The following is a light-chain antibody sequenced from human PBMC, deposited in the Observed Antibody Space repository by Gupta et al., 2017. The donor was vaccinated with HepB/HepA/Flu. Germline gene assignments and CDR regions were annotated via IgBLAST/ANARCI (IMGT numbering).Light chain of an antibody. Sequence: SYELTQPPSVSVSPGQTASITCSGDKLGDKYACWYPQKPGQSPVLVIYQDSKRPSGIPERFSGSNSGNTATLTISGTQAMDEADYYCQAWDSSTAAVFGGGTKLTVL. J-gene: IGLJ2*01. CDR1: KLGDKY. CDR2: QDS. V-gene: IGLV3-1*01. CDR3: QAWDSSTAAV.